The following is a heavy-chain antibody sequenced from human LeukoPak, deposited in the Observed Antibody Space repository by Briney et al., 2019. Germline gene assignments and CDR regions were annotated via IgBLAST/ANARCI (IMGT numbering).Heavy chain of an antibody. Sequence: GGSLRLSCAASGFTFSSYSMNWVRQAPGKGLEWVSSISSSSSYIYYADSVKGRFTISRDNAKNSLYLQMNSLRAEDTAVYYCARESSGYAHLYYYYGMEVWGQGTTVTVSS. CDR1: GFTFSSYS. V-gene: IGHV3-21*01. CDR2: ISSSSSYI. J-gene: IGHJ6*02. CDR3: ARESSGYAHLYYYYGMEV. D-gene: IGHD5-12*01.